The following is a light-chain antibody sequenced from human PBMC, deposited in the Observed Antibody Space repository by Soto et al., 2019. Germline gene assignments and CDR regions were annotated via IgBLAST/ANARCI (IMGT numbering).Light chain of an antibody. Sequence: IGLTPSPGALSLSPPERAPLSSRASQSVSSYLAWYQQKPGQAPRLLISDASDRATGIPDRFSGSGSGTDFTLTISRLVPEDFAVYYCQQYGDSPVTFGQGTKVDI. CDR1: QSVSSY. V-gene: IGKV3-20*01. J-gene: IGKJ1*01. CDR3: QQYGDSPVT. CDR2: DAS.